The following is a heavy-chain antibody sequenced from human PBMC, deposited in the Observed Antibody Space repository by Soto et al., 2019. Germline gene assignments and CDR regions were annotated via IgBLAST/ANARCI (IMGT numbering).Heavy chain of an antibody. CDR3: ARGMGRYYYGSGRTN. V-gene: IGHV1-69*02. Sequence: GASVKVSCKASGGPFSSYTISWVRQAPGQGLEWMGRIIPILGIANYAQKFQGRVTITADKSTSTAYMELSSLRSEDTAVYYCARGMGRYYYGSGRTNRGQGTLVTVST. D-gene: IGHD3-10*01. CDR1: GGPFSSYT. CDR2: IIPILGIA. J-gene: IGHJ4*02.